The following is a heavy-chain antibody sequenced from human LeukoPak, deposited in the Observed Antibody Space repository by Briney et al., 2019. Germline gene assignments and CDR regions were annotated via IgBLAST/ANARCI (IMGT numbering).Heavy chain of an antibody. Sequence: GGSLRLSCVASGFTFSNYGMHWVRQAPGKGLVGVAFIRFDGSNKYYADSVKGRFTISRDNSKNTLFLQMSSLTADDTAVYYCPTPSSLRYGSGSPDYWGQGTLATVSS. V-gene: IGHV3-30*02. CDR2: IRFDGSNK. J-gene: IGHJ4*02. CDR3: PTPSSLRYGSGSPDY. CDR1: GFTFSNYG. D-gene: IGHD3-10*01.